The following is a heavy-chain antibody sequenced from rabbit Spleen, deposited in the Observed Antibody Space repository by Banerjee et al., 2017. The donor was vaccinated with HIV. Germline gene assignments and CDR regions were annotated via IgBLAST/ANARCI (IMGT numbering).Heavy chain of an antibody. V-gene: IGHV1S45*01. CDR2: IYGGSGST. CDR3: ARDSDGNSGLNL. CDR1: GFSFSSSYY. Sequence: QEQLVESGGDLVKPGASLTLTCTASGFSFSSSYYMCWVRQAPGKGLEWIGCIYGGSGSTDYASWAKGRFTISKTSSTTVTLQMTSLTAADTATYFCARDSDGNSGLNLWGQGTLVTVS. J-gene: IGHJ3*01. D-gene: IGHD6-1*01.